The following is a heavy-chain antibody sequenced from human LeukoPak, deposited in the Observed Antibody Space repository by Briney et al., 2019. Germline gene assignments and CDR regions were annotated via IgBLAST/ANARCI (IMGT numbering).Heavy chain of an antibody. Sequence: GASVKVSRKASGYTFTGYYIHWVRQAPGQGLEWVGWINPKSGGTNYAQKFLDRVTMTTDMSISTAYMELIRLRSRDTAVYFCARGSSKYVFGYYMDVWGKGTTIIVSS. CDR3: ARGSSKYVFGYYMDV. CDR2: INPKSGGT. D-gene: IGHD3-10*02. V-gene: IGHV1-2*02. CDR1: GYTFTGYY. J-gene: IGHJ6*03.